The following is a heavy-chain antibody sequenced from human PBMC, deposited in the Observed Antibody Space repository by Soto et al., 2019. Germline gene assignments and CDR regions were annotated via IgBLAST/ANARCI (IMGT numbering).Heavy chain of an antibody. Sequence: EVQLVESGGGLVKPGGSHRLSCAASGFTFSNAWMNWVRQAPGKGLEWVGRIKSKTDGGTTDYAAPVKGRFTISRDDSKNTLYLQMNSLKTEDTAVYYCTTAGSGAAAGTGAYYYYGMDVWGQGTTVTVSS. J-gene: IGHJ6*02. CDR3: TTAGSGAAAGTGAYYYYGMDV. CDR2: IKSKTDGGTT. CDR1: GFTFSNAW. D-gene: IGHD6-13*01. V-gene: IGHV3-15*07.